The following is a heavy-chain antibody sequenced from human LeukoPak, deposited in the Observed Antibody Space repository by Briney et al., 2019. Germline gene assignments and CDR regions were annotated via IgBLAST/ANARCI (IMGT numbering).Heavy chain of an antibody. V-gene: IGHV1-24*01. CDR2: FDPEDGET. Sequence: ASVKVSCKVSGYTLTELSMHWVRQAPGKGLEWMGGFDPEDGETIYAQKFQGRVTMTEDTSTDTAYMELSSLRSEDTAVYYCATTRPPPGYSSSWYAFDIWGQGTMVTVSS. CDR3: ATTRPPPGYSSSWYAFDI. J-gene: IGHJ3*02. CDR1: GYTLTELS. D-gene: IGHD6-13*01.